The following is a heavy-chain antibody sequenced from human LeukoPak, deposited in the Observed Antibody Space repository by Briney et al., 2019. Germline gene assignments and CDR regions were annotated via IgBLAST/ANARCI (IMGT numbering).Heavy chain of an antibody. V-gene: IGHV4-30-4*01. Sequence: SQTLSLTCTVSGGSISSGDYYWSWIRQPPGKGLEWIGYIYYSGSTYYNPSLKSRVTISVDTSKNQFSLKLSSVTAADTAVYYCARVNYGSGSYIDYWGQGTLVIVSS. CDR2: IYYSGST. CDR3: ARVNYGSGSYIDY. D-gene: IGHD3-10*01. CDR1: GGSISSGDYY. J-gene: IGHJ4*02.